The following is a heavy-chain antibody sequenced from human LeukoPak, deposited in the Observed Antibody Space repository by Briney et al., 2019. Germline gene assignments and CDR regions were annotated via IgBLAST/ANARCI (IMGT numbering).Heavy chain of an antibody. Sequence: SETLSLTCTVSGYSISSGYYWGWIRQPPGKGLEWVGHMYYRGNTFYNPSLKSRVTISVDTSKNQFSLKLRSVTAADTALYYCARTSDYYSPAFDIWGQGTMVTVSS. D-gene: IGHD3-3*01. J-gene: IGHJ3*02. CDR2: MYYRGNT. CDR3: ARTSDYYSPAFDI. V-gene: IGHV4-38-2*02. CDR1: GYSISSGYY.